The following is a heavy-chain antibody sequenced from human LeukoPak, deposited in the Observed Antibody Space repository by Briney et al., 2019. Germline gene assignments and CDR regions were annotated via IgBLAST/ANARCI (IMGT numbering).Heavy chain of an antibody. Sequence: PGGSLRLSCAASGITFSSHAMSWVRQAPGKGLEWVSAISGSGGSTYYADSLKGRFTISRDNSKNTPYLQMNSLRAEDTAEYYCAKAGAPILTGYSPDYWGQGTLVTVSS. CDR2: ISGSGGST. CDR3: AKAGAPILTGYSPDY. J-gene: IGHJ4*02. D-gene: IGHD3-9*01. V-gene: IGHV3-23*01. CDR1: GITFSSHA.